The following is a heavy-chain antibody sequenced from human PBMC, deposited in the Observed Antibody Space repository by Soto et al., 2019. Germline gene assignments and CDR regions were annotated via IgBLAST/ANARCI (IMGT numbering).Heavy chain of an antibody. D-gene: IGHD6-19*01. J-gene: IGHJ4*02. CDR2: ISYDGSNK. Sequence: GGSLRLSCAASGFTFSSYAMHWVRQAPGKGLEWVAVISYDGSNKYYADSVKGRFTISRDNSKNTLYLQMNSLRAEDTAVYYCASEDSVADPYFDYWGQGTLVTV. CDR3: ASEDSVADPYFDY. CDR1: GFTFSSYA. V-gene: IGHV3-30-3*01.